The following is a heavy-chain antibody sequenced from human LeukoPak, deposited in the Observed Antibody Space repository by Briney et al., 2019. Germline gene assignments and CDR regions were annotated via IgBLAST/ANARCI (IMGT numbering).Heavy chain of an antibody. CDR2: ISETGGTI. V-gene: IGHV3-23*01. CDR3: AREMTIITYSFDS. D-gene: IGHD5-24*01. CDR1: GFTFSNNA. Sequence: PGGSLRLSCAPSGFTFSNNAMSWVRQAPGKGLEWVSAISETGGTIHYADSVRGRFIISRDNSKNTLYLQMNSLRAEDTAVYYCAREMTIITYSFDSWGQGTLVTVSS. J-gene: IGHJ4*02.